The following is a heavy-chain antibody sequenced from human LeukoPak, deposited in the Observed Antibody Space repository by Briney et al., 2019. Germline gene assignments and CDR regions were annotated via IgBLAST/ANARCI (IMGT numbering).Heavy chain of an antibody. Sequence: SQTLSLTCTVSGASITNDDYFWSWIRQHPGKGLEWIGYIYFSGSTYYNPTLKSRASVSVDTSKSQYSLRLTSVTAADTAVYYCARQAPFSNWFDPWGQGTLVIVSS. CDR1: GASITNDDYF. D-gene: IGHD2-2*01. CDR2: IYFSGST. CDR3: ARQAPFSNWFDP. V-gene: IGHV4-31*03. J-gene: IGHJ5*02.